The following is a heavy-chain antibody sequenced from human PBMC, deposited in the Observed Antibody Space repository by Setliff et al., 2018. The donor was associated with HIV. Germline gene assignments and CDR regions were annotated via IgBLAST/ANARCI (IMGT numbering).Heavy chain of an antibody. V-gene: IGHV4-61*02. J-gene: IGHJ4*02. CDR3: ARDPSIGYYYDSSGSYFDY. CDR1: GGSISGSNNH. D-gene: IGHD3-22*01. Sequence: SETLSLTCTVSGGSISGSNNHWGWIRQPAGKGLEWIGRIYTSGSTKYNPSLKSPVTISVDTSRNQFSLKLSSVTAADTAVYYCARDPSIGYYYDSSGSYFDYWGQGTLVTVSS. CDR2: IYTSGST.